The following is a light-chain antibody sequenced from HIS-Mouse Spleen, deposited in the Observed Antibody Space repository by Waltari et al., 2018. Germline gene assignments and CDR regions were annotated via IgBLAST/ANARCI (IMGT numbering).Light chain of an antibody. CDR3: QQYYSYLPIT. J-gene: IGKJ5*01. V-gene: IGKV1-8*01. Sequence: ALRMTQSPSSFSASTGDSVTITCRASQGISSYLAWYQQKPGKAPKLLIYAASTLQSGVPSRFSGSGSGTDFTLTISCLQSEDFATYYCQQYYSYLPITFGQGTRLEIK. CDR2: AAS. CDR1: QGISSY.